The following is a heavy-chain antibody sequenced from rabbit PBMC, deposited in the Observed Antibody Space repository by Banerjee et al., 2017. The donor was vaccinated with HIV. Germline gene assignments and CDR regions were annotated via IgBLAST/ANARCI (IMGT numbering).Heavy chain of an antibody. D-gene: IGHD7-1*01. V-gene: IGHV1S45*01. J-gene: IGHJ4*01. CDR2: VYGASSSST. Sequence: QEQLEESGGGLVKPGSSLTLTCTASGFSFSGDYEMCWVRQAPGKGLEWIACVYGASSSSTYYASWAKGRFTISKTSSTTVTLQMTSLTAADTATYFCARDRDTGTVYYFDLWGPGTLVTVS. CDR3: ARDRDTGTVYYFDL. CDR1: GFSFSGDYE.